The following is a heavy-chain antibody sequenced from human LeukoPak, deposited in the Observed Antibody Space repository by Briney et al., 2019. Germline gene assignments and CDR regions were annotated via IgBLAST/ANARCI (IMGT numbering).Heavy chain of an antibody. Sequence: GGSLGLSCAASGFTFSSYGMHWVRQTPDKGLEWVAVISDDGTNKHYADSLKGRFTISRDNSKDTLYLQMNSLRPADTAVYYCAKGFYSGGNSFLIDHWGQGTLVTVSS. V-gene: IGHV3-30*18. CDR2: ISDDGTNK. D-gene: IGHD2-15*01. CDR3: AKGFYSGGNSFLIDH. J-gene: IGHJ4*02. CDR1: GFTFSSYG.